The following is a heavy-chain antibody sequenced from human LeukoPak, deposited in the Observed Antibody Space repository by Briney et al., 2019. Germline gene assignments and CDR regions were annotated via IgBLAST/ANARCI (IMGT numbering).Heavy chain of an antibody. CDR2: MFHSGTT. CDR3: ARVVGATQLDY. D-gene: IGHD1-26*01. CDR1: GYSISSNYY. J-gene: IGHJ4*02. Sequence: SETLSLTCTVSGYSISSNYYWAWIRQPPGKGLEWIGNMFHSGTTAYNPSLKSRVTISKDTSKNQFSLNLRFVTAADTAAYYCARVVGATQLDYWGQGILVTVSS. V-gene: IGHV4-38-2*02.